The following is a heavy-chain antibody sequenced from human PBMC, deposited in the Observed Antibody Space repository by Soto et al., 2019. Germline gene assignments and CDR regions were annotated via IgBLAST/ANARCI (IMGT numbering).Heavy chain of an antibody. Sequence: GESLKISCKGSGYSFAGYWITWVRQKPGKGLEWMGRIDPSDSQTYYSPSFRGHVTISATKSITTVFLQWSSLRASDTALYYCARQIYDSDTGPNFQYYFDSWGQGTPVTVSS. CDR2: IDPSDSQT. CDR3: ARQIYDSDTGPNFQYYFDS. CDR1: GYSFAGYW. V-gene: IGHV5-10-1*01. D-gene: IGHD3-22*01. J-gene: IGHJ4*02.